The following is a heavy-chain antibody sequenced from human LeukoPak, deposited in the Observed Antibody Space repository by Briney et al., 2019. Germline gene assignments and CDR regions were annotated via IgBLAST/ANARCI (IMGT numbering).Heavy chain of an antibody. J-gene: IGHJ4*02. CDR3: AKGSSSTPPEDY. V-gene: IGHV3-21*04. CDR2: ISSSSSYI. Sequence: PGGSLRLSCAASGFTFSSYSMNWVRQAPGKGLEWVSSISSSSSYIYYADSVKGRFTISRDNAKNSLYLQMNSLRAEDTAVYYCAKGSSSTPPEDYWGQGTLVTVSS. CDR1: GFTFSSYS. D-gene: IGHD2-2*01.